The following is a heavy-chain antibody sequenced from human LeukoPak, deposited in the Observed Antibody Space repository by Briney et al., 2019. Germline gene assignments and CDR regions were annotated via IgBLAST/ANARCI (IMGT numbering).Heavy chain of an antibody. CDR2: INPNSGGT. D-gene: IGHD2-15*01. CDR1: GYTFTGYY. CDR3: ARDVGAFDY. V-gene: IGHV1-2*02. Sequence: ASVKVSCKASGYTFTGYYMHWVRQAPGQGLEWMGWINPNSGGTNYAQKFQGRVTMTRDMSTSTVYMELSSLRSEDTAVYYCARDVGAFDYWGQGTLVTVSS. J-gene: IGHJ4*02.